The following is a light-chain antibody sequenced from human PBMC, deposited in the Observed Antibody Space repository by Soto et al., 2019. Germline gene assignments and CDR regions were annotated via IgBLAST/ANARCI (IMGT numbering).Light chain of an antibody. Sequence: QSVLTQPPSASETPGHRVILSCSGGSSNIGTNTVNWYQHVPGTAPKLLIYNNNRRPSGVPARFSGSKSGTAASLAISGLQSEDEDDYYCAAWDDILIGWLFGGGTQLTVL. J-gene: IGLJ3*02. CDR3: AAWDDILIGWL. CDR2: NNN. CDR1: SSNIGTNT. V-gene: IGLV1-44*01.